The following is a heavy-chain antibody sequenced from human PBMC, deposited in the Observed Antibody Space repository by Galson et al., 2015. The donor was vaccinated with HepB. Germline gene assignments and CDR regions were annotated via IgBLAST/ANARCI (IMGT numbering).Heavy chain of an antibody. CDR2: IIPVFQTT. Sequence: SVKVSCKASGGTFSNYAIGWVRQAPGQGLEWMGGIIPVFQTTDFARKFQGRLTLRVDDSTTAGGFPSTASMELSGLRSEDTAVCYCATGVRLTTVPTPHAFDIWGKGTMVTVTS. J-gene: IGHJ3*02. V-gene: IGHV1-69*13. CDR1: GGTFSNYA. CDR3: ATGVRLTTVPTPHAFDI. D-gene: IGHD4-17*01.